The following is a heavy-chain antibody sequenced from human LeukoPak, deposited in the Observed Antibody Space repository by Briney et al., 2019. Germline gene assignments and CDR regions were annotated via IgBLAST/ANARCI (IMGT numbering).Heavy chain of an antibody. CDR1: GFTFSSYA. CDR3: AKDKGSGWYLFDY. CDR2: ISGSGGST. J-gene: IGHJ4*02. Sequence: GGSLRLSCAASGFTFSSYAMSWVRQAPGKGLEWVSAISGSGGSTYYADSVKGRFTISRDNSKNTLYLQMNSLRTEDTATYYCAKDKGSGWYLFDYWGQGTLVTVSS. D-gene: IGHD6-13*01. V-gene: IGHV3-23*01.